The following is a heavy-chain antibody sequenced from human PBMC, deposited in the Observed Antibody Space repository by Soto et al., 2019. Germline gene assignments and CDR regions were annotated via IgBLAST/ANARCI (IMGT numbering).Heavy chain of an antibody. CDR1: GGSISSSSYY. V-gene: IGHV4-39*01. Sequence: SETLSLTCTVSGGSISSSSYYWGWIRQPPGKGLEWIGSIYYSGSTYYNPSLKSRVTISVDTSKNQFSLKLSSVTAADTAVYYCARQYDFWSGYYGTLCWFDPWGQGTLVTVSS. D-gene: IGHD3-3*01. J-gene: IGHJ5*02. CDR2: IYYSGST. CDR3: ARQYDFWSGYYGTLCWFDP.